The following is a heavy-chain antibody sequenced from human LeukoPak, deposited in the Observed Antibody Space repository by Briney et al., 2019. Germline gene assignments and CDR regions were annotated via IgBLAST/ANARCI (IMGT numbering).Heavy chain of an antibody. CDR3: ARVSGDWNDTRIFDY. Sequence: SVKVSCKASGGTFSSYTISWVRQAPGQGLEWMGRIIPILGIANYAQKFQGRGTITADKSTSTAYMELSSLRSEDTAVYYCARVSGDWNDTRIFDYWGQRTLVTVSS. CDR2: IIPILGIA. J-gene: IGHJ4*02. D-gene: IGHD1-1*01. V-gene: IGHV1-69*02. CDR1: GGTFSSYT.